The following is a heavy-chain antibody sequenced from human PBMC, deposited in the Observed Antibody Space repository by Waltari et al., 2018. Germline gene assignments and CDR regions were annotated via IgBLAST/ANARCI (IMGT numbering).Heavy chain of an antibody. CDR3: ARDYNYKIDY. J-gene: IGHJ4*02. V-gene: IGHV3-74*01. CDR2: IKNDGSTT. D-gene: IGHD3-22*01. CDR1: GFTFSNYI. Sequence: EVQLVESGGGSVQPGGSLRLSCAASGFTFSNYIMHWVRQYSGEGLVWISRIKNDGSTTRYADSVGGRFTISRDNAKNTLYLDMNHLRVEDTAIYYCARDYNYKIDYWGQGILVTVSS.